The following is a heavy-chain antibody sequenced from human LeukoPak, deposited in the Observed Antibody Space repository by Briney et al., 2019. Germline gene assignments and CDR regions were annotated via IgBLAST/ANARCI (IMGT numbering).Heavy chain of an antibody. CDR1: GFTFSSYA. D-gene: IGHD3-9*01. CDR2: ISGSGGST. J-gene: IGHJ6*02. CDR3: AAEYYDILTGSNYYYGMDV. V-gene: IGHV3-23*01. Sequence: GGSLRLSCEAPGFTFSSYAISWVRQAPGKGLEWVSAISGSGGSTYYADSVKGRFTISRDNSKNTLYLQMNSLRAEDTAVYYCAAEYYDILTGSNYYYGMDVWGQGTTVTVSS.